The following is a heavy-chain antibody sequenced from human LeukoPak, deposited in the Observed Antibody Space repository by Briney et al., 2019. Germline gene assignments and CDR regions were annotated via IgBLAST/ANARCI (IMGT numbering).Heavy chain of an antibody. CDR1: GFIVSNND. V-gene: IGHV3-53*01. D-gene: IGHD3-22*01. CDR3: ARGCFHDRSPYCPFDY. J-gene: IGHJ4*02. Sequence: GGSLRLSCAASGFIVSNNDMSWVRQAPGKGLEWVSLIYSGGRTYYADSVKGRFTISRDNSKNTLYLQMNSLRGEDTAVYYCARGCFHDRSPYCPFDYWGQGTLVTVSS. CDR2: IYSGGRT.